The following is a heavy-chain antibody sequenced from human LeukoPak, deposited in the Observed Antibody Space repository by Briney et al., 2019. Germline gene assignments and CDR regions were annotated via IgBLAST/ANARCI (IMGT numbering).Heavy chain of an antibody. CDR3: ARAAVGVVDY. CDR1: GGSISSGDYY. Sequence: SETLSLTCTVSGGSISSGDYYWSWIRQPPGKGLEWIGYIYYSGSTYYNPSLKSRVNISVDTSKNQFSLKLSSVTAADTAVYYCARAAVGVVDYWGQGTLVTVSS. CDR2: IYYSGST. V-gene: IGHV4-30-4*01. D-gene: IGHD6-19*01. J-gene: IGHJ4*02.